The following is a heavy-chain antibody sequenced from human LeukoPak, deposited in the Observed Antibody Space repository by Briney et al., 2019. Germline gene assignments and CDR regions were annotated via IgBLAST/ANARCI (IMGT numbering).Heavy chain of an antibody. Sequence: QPGGSLRLSCAAAGFTFSWHWMDWVRQAPGKGLRWVAHIRQDGKEKFYVDSVKGRFTISRDNARNSLFLQMNNLRAEDSGVYFCARSVNSSFDTWGQGTLVTVSS. J-gene: IGHJ4*02. CDR3: ARSVNSSFDT. D-gene: IGHD5/OR15-5a*01. CDR2: IRQDGKEK. CDR1: GFTFSWHW. V-gene: IGHV3-7*04.